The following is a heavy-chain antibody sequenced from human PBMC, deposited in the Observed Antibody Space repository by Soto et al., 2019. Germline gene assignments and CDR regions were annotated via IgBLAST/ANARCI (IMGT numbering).Heavy chain of an antibody. J-gene: IGHJ6*02. CDR3: AREGLITGTTYYYYGMDV. CDR2: ISYSGST. Sequence: ETLSLTCTVSGDSISSFYWSWIRQPPGKGLEWIGYISYSGSTNYNPSLKSRVTISVDTSKNQFSLKLTSVTAADTAVYYCAREGLITGTTYYYYGMDVWGQGTTVTVSS. V-gene: IGHV4-59*01. D-gene: IGHD1-7*01. CDR1: GDSISSFY.